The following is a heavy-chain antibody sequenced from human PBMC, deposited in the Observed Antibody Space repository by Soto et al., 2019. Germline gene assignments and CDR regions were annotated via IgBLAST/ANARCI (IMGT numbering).Heavy chain of an antibody. CDR2: IYWDDDK. CDR3: ALRPSYCSGGSCYSGFDY. CDR1: GFSLSTSGVG. V-gene: IGHV2-5*02. J-gene: IGHJ4*02. D-gene: IGHD2-15*01. Sequence: QITLKKSGPTLVKPTQTLTLTCTFSGFSLSTSGVGVGWIRQPPGKALEWLALIYWDDDKRYSPSLKSRLTITKDTSKNQVVLTMTNMDPVDTATYYCALRPSYCSGGSCYSGFDYWGQGTLVTVSS.